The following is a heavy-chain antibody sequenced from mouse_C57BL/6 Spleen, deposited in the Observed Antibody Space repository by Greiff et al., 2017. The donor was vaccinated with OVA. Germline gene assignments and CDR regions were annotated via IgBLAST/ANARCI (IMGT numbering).Heavy chain of an antibody. CDR2: IHPNSGNT. D-gene: IGHD2-3*01. CDR1: GYTFTSYW. Sequence: QVQLQQPGAELVKPGASVKLSCKASGYTFTSYWMHWVRQRPGQGLEWIGIIHPNSGNTNYNEKFKSEAALTVDKSSSTVYKQLRSLTSGDSAVYYCARDGYQYYYAMDYWGQGTSVTVSS. V-gene: IGHV1-64*01. CDR3: ARDGYQYYYAMDY. J-gene: IGHJ4*01.